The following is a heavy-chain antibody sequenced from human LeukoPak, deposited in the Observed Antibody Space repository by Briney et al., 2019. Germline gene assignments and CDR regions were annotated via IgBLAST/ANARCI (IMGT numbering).Heavy chain of an antibody. V-gene: IGHV1-69*04. CDR3: ARDGGGIVVVPAAMADWFDP. J-gene: IGHJ5*02. D-gene: IGHD2-2*01. Sequence: ASVKVSCKASGGTFSSYAISWLRQAPGQGLEWMGRIIPIFDIANYGQKFQGRVAITADKSTSTAYMELSSLRTEDTAVYYCARDGGGIVVVPAAMADWFDPWGQGTLVTVSS. CDR2: IIPIFDIA. CDR1: GGTFSSYA.